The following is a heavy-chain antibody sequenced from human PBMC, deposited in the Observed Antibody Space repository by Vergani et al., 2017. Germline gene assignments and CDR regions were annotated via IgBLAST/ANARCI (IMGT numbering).Heavy chain of an antibody. CDR2: INTLTASP. J-gene: IGHJ5*01. Sequence: QVQLVQSASELKKPGASVKLSCKTSGYPFSSNATHWVRQAPGKRLEWMGWINTLTASPMYAPGFRGRFVFFLDTSVSTAHVQINSLHIDDPAVYYCAREPAEGNWFASWGQGTLVTVSS. D-gene: IGHD2-2*01. CDR1: GYPFSSNA. V-gene: IGHV7-4-1*02. CDR3: AREPAEGNWFAS.